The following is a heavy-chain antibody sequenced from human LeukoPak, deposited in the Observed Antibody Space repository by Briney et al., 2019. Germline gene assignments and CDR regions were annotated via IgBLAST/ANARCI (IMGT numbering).Heavy chain of an antibody. CDR2: INHSGST. Sequence: SETLSLTCTVYGGSFSGYYWSRIRQPPGKGLEWIGEINHSGSTNYNPSLKSRVTISVDTSKNQFSLKLSSVTAADTAVYYCASLRWPRLGWFDPWGQGTLVTVSS. J-gene: IGHJ5*02. V-gene: IGHV4-34*01. CDR3: ASLRWPRLGWFDP. D-gene: IGHD5-12*01. CDR1: GGSFSGYY.